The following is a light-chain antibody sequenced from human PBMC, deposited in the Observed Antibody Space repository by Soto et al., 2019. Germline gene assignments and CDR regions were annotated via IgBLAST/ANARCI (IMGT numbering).Light chain of an antibody. CDR1: SSVVGGYNY. CDR2: DVS. CDR3: SSYTSSGTLV. Sequence: QSVLTQPASVSGSPGQSITISCTGTSSVVGGYNYVAWYQHHPGKAPKLMIYDVSNRPSGVSNRFSGSKSGNTASLTISGLQAEDEADYYCSSYTSSGTLVFGGGTKLTVL. V-gene: IGLV2-14*03. J-gene: IGLJ2*01.